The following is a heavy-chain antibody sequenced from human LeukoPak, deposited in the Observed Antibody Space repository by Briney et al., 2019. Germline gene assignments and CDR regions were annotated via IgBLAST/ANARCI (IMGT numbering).Heavy chain of an antibody. CDR3: AAVPANYDILIGYYYYGMDA. J-gene: IGHJ6*02. D-gene: IGHD3-9*01. CDR2: IVVGSGNT. CDR1: EFTFTSSA. Sequence: WASVKVSCKASEFTFTSSAMQWVRQARGQRLEWIGWIVVGSGNTNYAQKFQERVTITRDMSTSTAYMELSSLRSEDTAVYYCAAVPANYDILIGYYYYGMDAWSQGTTVTVSS. V-gene: IGHV1-58*02.